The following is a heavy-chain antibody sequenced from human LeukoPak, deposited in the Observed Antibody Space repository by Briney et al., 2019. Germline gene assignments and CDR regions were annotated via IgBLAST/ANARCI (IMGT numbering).Heavy chain of an antibody. J-gene: IGHJ4*02. V-gene: IGHV4-59*01. CDR3: ARGKYYDYVWGSHPLLFDY. CDR1: GGSISSYY. D-gene: IGHD3-16*02. CDR2: IYYSGST. Sequence: SETLSLTCTVSGGSISSYYWSWIRQPPGKGLEWIGYIYYSGSTNYNPSLKSRVTISVDTSKNQFSLKLSSVTAADTAVYYCARGKYYDYVWGSHPLLFDYWGQGTLVTVSS.